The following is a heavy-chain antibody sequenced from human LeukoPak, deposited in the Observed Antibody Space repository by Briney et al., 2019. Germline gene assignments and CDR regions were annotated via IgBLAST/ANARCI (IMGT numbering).Heavy chain of an antibody. CDR1: GGSISSGGYS. Sequence: SETLSLTCAVSGGSISSGGYSWSWIRQPPGKGLEWIGYIYHSGSTYYNPSLKSRVTISVDRSKNQFSLKLSSVTAADTAVYYCARDGYYDSSGHGAEYLQHWGQGTLVTVSS. CDR3: ARDGYYDSSGHGAEYLQH. D-gene: IGHD3-22*01. V-gene: IGHV4-30-2*01. J-gene: IGHJ1*01. CDR2: IYHSGST.